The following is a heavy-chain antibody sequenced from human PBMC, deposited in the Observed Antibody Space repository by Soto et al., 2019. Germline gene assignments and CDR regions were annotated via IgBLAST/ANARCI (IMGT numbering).Heavy chain of an antibody. CDR2: IYYSGST. Sequence: ETLSLTCAVSGDSMSSSDYYWGWIRQPPGKGLEWIGSIYYSGSTYYNPSLQSRVAISVDTSKNQFSLKLKSVTAADTAIYYCARRTVNIRTFYSGLKTHCYDYWGQGAPVTVSS. V-gene: IGHV4-39*01. D-gene: IGHD6-19*01. CDR1: GDSMSSSDYY. CDR3: ARRTVNIRTFYSGLKTHCYDY. J-gene: IGHJ4*02.